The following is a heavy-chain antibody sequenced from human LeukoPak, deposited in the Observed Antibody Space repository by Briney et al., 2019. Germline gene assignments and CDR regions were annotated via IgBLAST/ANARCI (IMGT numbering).Heavy chain of an antibody. Sequence: SETLSLTCTVSGGSISGNSWSWIRQPPGKGLEWIGYIYTDGSSDYNPSLKSRVTISVDTSKNQFSLKLTSVTAADTAVYYCARSSGYMSYWGQGTLVTVSS. V-gene: IGHV4-4*09. D-gene: IGHD3-22*01. J-gene: IGHJ4*02. CDR3: ARSSGYMSY. CDR2: IYTDGSS. CDR1: GGSISGNS.